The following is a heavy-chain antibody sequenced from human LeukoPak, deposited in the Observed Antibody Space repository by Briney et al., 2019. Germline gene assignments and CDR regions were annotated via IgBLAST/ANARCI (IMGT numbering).Heavy chain of an antibody. J-gene: IGHJ3*02. CDR1: DCAFINYV. CDR3: ARPDYGDYKEDDAFDI. D-gene: IGHD4-17*01. V-gene: IGHV1-69*04. Sequence: SVKVSCKASDCAFINYVISWVRQAPGQGLEWMGRIIPILGIANYAQKFQGRVTITADKSTSTAYMELSSLRSEDTAVYYCARPDYGDYKEDDAFDIWGQGTMVTVSS. CDR2: IIPILGIA.